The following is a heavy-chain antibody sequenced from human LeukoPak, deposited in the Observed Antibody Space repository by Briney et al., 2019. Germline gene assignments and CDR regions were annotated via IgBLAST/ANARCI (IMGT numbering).Heavy chain of an antibody. V-gene: IGHV3-53*01. Sequence: GGSLRLSCAASGFTVSNMYMTWVRQAPGKGLEWVSLIYGDGRTSYADSVKGRCTISRDNSKNTLDLQVNSLRAEDTAVYYCAELGITMIGGVWGKGTTVTISS. D-gene: IGHD3-10*02. CDR2: IYGDGRT. J-gene: IGHJ6*04. CDR1: GFTVSNMY. CDR3: AELGITMIGGV.